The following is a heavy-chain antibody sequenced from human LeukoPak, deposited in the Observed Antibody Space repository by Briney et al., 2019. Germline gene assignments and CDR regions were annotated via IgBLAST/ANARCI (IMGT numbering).Heavy chain of an antibody. CDR3: TKTAPAAIYWFDP. Sequence: GGSLRLSCAASGFTFSSYAMTWVRQAPEKGLEWVSAISGSGGSTYYADSVKGRSTISRDNSKNTLYLQMNSLRAEDTAVYYCTKTAPAAIYWFDPWGQGTLVTVSS. V-gene: IGHV3-23*01. D-gene: IGHD2-2*02. J-gene: IGHJ5*02. CDR2: ISGSGGST. CDR1: GFTFSSYA.